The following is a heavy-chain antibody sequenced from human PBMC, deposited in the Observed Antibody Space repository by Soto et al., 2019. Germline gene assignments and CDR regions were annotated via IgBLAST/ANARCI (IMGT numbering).Heavy chain of an antibody. CDR2: IIPIFGTA. D-gene: IGHD3-3*01. V-gene: IGHV1-69*13. Sequence: SVKVSCKASGGTFSSYAISWVRQAPGQGLEWMGGIIPIFGTANYAQKFQGRVTITADESTSTAYMELSSLRSEDTAVYYCAAPNYDFWSGSVYGKDVWGQGTTVTVSS. CDR1: GGTFSSYA. CDR3: AAPNYDFWSGSVYGKDV. J-gene: IGHJ6*02.